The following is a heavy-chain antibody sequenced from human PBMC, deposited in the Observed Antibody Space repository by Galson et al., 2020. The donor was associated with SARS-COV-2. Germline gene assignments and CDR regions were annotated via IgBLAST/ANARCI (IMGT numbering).Heavy chain of an antibody. CDR2: FGTSGKT. CDR3: VKEDSFYGVGDF. Sequence: GGSLRLSCAASGFTFSRYAMSWVRQAPGKGLEWVSAFGTSGKTYYADSVKGRFTVSRDNSKSALFLQLNSLRAEDTAIYYCVKEDSFYGVGDFWGQGTLVTVSS. V-gene: IGHV3-23*01. J-gene: IGHJ4*02. D-gene: IGHD2-8*01. CDR1: GFTFSRYA.